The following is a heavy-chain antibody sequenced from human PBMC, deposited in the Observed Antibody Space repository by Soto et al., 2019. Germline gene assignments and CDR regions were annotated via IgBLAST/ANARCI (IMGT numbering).Heavy chain of an antibody. CDR2: ICYTGST. D-gene: IGHD4-4*01. Sequence: QVQLQESGPGLVKPSETLSLTCTVSGGSVSSASYYWSWIRQPLGRGLEWIGYICYTGSTNLNPSLKSRVAMSVDTSKNHFSLRLNSATAADTAIYFCARDARMPTDLGGYYYYALDVWGQGTTVTVSS. CDR1: GGSVSSASYY. J-gene: IGHJ6*02. CDR3: ARDARMPTDLGGYYYYALDV. V-gene: IGHV4-61*03.